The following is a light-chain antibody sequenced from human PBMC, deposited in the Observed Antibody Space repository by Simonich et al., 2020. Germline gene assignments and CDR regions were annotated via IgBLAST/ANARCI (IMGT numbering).Light chain of an antibody. CDR3: MIWHSSAWV. J-gene: IGLJ3*02. V-gene: IGLV5-45*01. CDR1: SGINVDTYR. CDR2: YKSDSDK. Sequence: QAVLTQPASLSASPGASASLTCTLRSGINVDTYRIYCYQQKPGSPPQYLLRYKSDSDKQQGSGGPSRFSGSKDASANAGILLISGLQSEDEADYYCMIWHSSAWVFGGGTKLTVL.